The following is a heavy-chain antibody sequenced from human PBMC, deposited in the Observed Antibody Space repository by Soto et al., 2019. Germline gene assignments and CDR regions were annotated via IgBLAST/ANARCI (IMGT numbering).Heavy chain of an antibody. CDR1: GFTFSSYS. D-gene: IGHD6-13*01. V-gene: IGHV3-23*01. CDR3: AKLGSSSWSPNYYFDY. CDR2: ITDSGDDT. Sequence: PGGSLRLSCAASGFTFSSYSMNWVRQAPGKGLEWVSAITDSGDDTYYIDSVKGRFTISRDNSKSTLYLQMNSLRAEDTAIYYCAKLGSSSWSPNYYFDYWGQEPLVT. J-gene: IGHJ4*02.